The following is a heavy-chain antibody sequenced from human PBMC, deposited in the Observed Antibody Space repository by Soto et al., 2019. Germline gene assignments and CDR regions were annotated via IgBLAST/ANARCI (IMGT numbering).Heavy chain of an antibody. D-gene: IGHD3-3*01. V-gene: IGHV1-69*06. CDR2: IIPIFGTA. J-gene: IGHJ6*02. Sequence: QVQLVQSGAEVKKPGSSVKVSCKASGGTFSSYAISWVRQAPGQGLEWMGGIIPIFGTANYAQKFQGRVTITADKSTSTAYMELSSLRSEDTAVYYCAGYSGFLEWLPHYYYYGMDVWGQGTTVTVSS. CDR3: AGYSGFLEWLPHYYYYGMDV. CDR1: GGTFSSYA.